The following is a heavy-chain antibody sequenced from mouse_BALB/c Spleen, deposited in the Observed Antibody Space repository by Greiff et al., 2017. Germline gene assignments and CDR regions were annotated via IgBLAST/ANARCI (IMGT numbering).Heavy chain of an antibody. V-gene: IGHV5-12-1*01. CDR2: ISSGGGST. J-gene: IGHJ1*01. D-gene: IGHD1-1*01. CDR3: ARHYYGSSTWYFDV. Sequence: VQLKESGGGLVKPGGSLKLSCAASGFAFSSYDMSWVRQTPEKRLEWVAYISSGGGSTYYPDTVKGRFTISRDNAKNTLYLQMSSLKSEDTAMYYCARHYYGSSTWYFDVWGAGTTVTVSS. CDR1: GFAFSSYD.